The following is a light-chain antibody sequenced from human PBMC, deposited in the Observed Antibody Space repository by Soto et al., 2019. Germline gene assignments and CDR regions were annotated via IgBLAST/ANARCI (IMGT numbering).Light chain of an antibody. J-gene: IGKJ1*01. Sequence: EIVLTQSPGTLSLSPRERATLSCRASQSVSNAYLAWYQHKVDQSPRLLIYGASNRAPGIPDRFSGSGSGTDFTLTISRLEPEDFAVYYCQQYAASPRTFGQGTQVEVK. CDR2: GAS. CDR1: QSVSNAY. CDR3: QQYAASPRT. V-gene: IGKV3-20*01.